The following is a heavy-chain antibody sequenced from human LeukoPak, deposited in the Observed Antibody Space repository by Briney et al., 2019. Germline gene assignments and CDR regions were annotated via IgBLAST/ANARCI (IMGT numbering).Heavy chain of an antibody. V-gene: IGHV1-8*01. Sequence: ASVKVSCKASGYTFTSYDINWVRQATGQGLEWTGWMNPNSGNTGYAQKFQGRVTMTRNTSISTAYMELSSLRSEDTAVYYCLRGDYVLDAFDIWGQGTMVTVSS. D-gene: IGHD4-17*01. CDR1: GYTFTSYD. CDR3: LRGDYVLDAFDI. CDR2: MNPNSGNT. J-gene: IGHJ3*02.